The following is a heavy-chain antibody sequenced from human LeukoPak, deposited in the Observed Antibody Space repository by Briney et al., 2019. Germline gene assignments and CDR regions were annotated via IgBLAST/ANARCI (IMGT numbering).Heavy chain of an antibody. CDR2: IYYSGST. D-gene: IGHD3-10*01. CDR1: GGSISSGGYY. J-gene: IGHJ5*02. Sequence: SETLSLTCTVSGGSISSGGYYWSWIRQHPGKGLEWIGYIYYSGSTYYNPSLKSRVTISVDTSKNQFSLNLTSVTAADTAVYYCAKNQGITMIRGVITPNWFDPWGQGALVTVSS. V-gene: IGHV4-31*03. CDR3: AKNQGITMIRGVITPNWFDP.